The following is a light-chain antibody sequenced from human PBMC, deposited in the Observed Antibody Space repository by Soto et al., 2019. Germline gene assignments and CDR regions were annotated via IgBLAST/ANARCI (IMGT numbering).Light chain of an antibody. CDR2: ANT. J-gene: IGLJ1*01. Sequence: QSVLTQPPSVSGAPGQGITISCTGSSSNIGAGYDVHWYLQLPGTGPKLLIYANTNRPSGVPDRISASKSGTSASLAITGLQAEDEADYYCQTYDSSLSAYVFGSGTKLTVL. CDR3: QTYDSSLSAYV. V-gene: IGLV1-40*01. CDR1: SSNIGAGYD.